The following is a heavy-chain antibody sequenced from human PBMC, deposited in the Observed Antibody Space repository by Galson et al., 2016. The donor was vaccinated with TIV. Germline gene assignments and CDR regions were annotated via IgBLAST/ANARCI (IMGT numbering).Heavy chain of an antibody. CDR3: AKDRQWIPSSLDY. CDR2: IGGTGGST. J-gene: IGHJ4*02. Sequence: SLRLSCAASGFRFNSYAMNWVRQAPGKGLEWVSSIGGTGGSTYYADSVKGRFTISSDSYKDTVYLKMNRQRAEDTAIYFFAKDRQWIPSSLDYWGQGILVTVSS. V-gene: IGHV3-23*01. CDR1: GFRFNSYA. D-gene: IGHD5-18*01.